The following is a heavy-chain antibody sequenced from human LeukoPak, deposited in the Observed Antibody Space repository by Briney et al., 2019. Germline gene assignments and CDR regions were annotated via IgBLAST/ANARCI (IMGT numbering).Heavy chain of an antibody. CDR2: ISSGSSFI. V-gene: IGHV3-21*01. Sequence: AGSLRLSCAASGFTFSSYSMNWIRQPPGKGLDWVSSISSGSSFIYYADSVKGRFTISRDNARNSLYLQMNTLRAEDTAVYYCARSREGTTGMGQDYWGQGILVTVSS. CDR1: GFTFSSYS. CDR3: ARSREGTTGMGQDY. J-gene: IGHJ4*02. D-gene: IGHD1-1*01.